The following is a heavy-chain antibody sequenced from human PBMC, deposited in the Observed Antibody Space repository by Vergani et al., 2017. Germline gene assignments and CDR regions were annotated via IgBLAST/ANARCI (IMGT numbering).Heavy chain of an antibody. Sequence: QVQLVQSGAEVKKPGSSVKVSCKASGGTFSSYTISWVRQAPGQGLEWMGRIIPILGIANYAQKFQGRVTITADKSTSTAYMELSSLRSEDTAVYYCARDSVASAAFDIWGQGTMVIVSS. J-gene: IGHJ3*02. CDR3: ARDSVASAAFDI. CDR1: GGTFSSYT. CDR2: IIPILGIA. D-gene: IGHD6-19*01. V-gene: IGHV1-69*08.